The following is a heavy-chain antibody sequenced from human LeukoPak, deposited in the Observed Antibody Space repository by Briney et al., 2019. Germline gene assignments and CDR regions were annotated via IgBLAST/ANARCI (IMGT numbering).Heavy chain of an antibody. J-gene: IGHJ4*02. Sequence: GGSLRLSCAASGFTVSSNYMSWVRQAPGKGLEWVSGISWNSGSIGYADSVKGRFTISRDNAKNSLYLQMNSLRAEDTALYYCAKDISCTNGVCYTFDYWGQGTLVTVSS. CDR2: ISWNSGSI. D-gene: IGHD2-8*01. CDR1: GFTVSSNY. V-gene: IGHV3-9*01. CDR3: AKDISCTNGVCYTFDY.